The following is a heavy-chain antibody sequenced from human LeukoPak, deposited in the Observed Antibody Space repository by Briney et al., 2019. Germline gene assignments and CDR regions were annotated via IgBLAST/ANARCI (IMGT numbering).Heavy chain of an antibody. V-gene: IGHV3-30*02. CDR1: GFTFSSFG. J-gene: IGHJ6*02. CDR2: IRYDGSNE. Sequence: GGSLRLSCAASGFTFSSFGMHWVRQAPGKGLEWVAFIRYDGSNEYYVDSVKGRFTISRDNSKNTLFLQMNSLRVEDTAVYYCAKDKGMAFRDLLEEFSLDVWGQGTTVTVSS. CDR3: AKDKGMAFRDLLEEFSLDV. D-gene: IGHD3-10*01.